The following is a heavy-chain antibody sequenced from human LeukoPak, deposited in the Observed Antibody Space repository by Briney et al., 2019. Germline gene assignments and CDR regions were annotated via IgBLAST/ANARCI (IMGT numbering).Heavy chain of an antibody. CDR2: IYNSGST. Sequence: SETLSLTCAVSELSINSVYYWSWIRQPQGKGLEWIGSIYNSGSTHYNPSLKSRLTMSVDTSKNQFSLKLRSVTAADTALYFCARNASLQGRTSGFDIWGQGTMVTVSS. J-gene: IGHJ3*02. V-gene: IGHV4-38-2*01. D-gene: IGHD3-16*01. CDR3: ARNASLQGRTSGFDI. CDR1: ELSINSVYY.